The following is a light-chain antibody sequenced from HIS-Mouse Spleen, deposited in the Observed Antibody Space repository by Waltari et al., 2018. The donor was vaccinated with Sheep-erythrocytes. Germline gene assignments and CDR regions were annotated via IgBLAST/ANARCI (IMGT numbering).Light chain of an antibody. CDR2: EGS. J-gene: IGLJ3*02. Sequence: QSALTQPASVSGSPGQSITISCTGTRRAVGSYNLFSWYQQHPGKAPKLMIYEGSKRPSGVSNRFSGSKSGNTASLTISGLQAEDEADYYCCSYAGSSTPWVFGGGTKLTVL. CDR3: CSYAGSSTPWV. CDR1: RRAVGSYNL. V-gene: IGLV2-23*01.